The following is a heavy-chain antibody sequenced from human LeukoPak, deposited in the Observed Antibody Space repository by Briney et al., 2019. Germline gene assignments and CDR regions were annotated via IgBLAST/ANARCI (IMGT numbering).Heavy chain of an antibody. J-gene: IGHJ3*02. CDR3: ARDGVGDAFDI. CDR1: GGTFSSYA. V-gene: IGHV1-69*04. D-gene: IGHD3-3*01. Sequence: ASVKVSCKASGGTFSSYAISWGRQAPGRGREWMGRLIPILGIANYAQKFQGRVTITADKSTSTAYMELSSMRSEDTAVYYCARDGVGDAFDIWGQGTMVTVSS. CDR2: LIPILGIA.